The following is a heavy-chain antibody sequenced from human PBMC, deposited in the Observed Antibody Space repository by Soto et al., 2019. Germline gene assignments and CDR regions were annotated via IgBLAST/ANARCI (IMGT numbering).Heavy chain of an antibody. V-gene: IGHV4-59*01. Sequence: SETLSLTCTVSGGSMRNYFWTWIRQPPGKGLEWIGYIHYSGTTSFFPSYNPSLRSRVTISEDTSKNHFSLKLLSVTTADTAVYFCXAGEASSRNLAPYYLDFWGQGTLVTVSS. CDR1: GGSMRNYF. J-gene: IGHJ4*02. D-gene: IGHD6-13*01. CDR3: XAGEASSRNLAPYYLDF. CDR2: IHYSGTT.